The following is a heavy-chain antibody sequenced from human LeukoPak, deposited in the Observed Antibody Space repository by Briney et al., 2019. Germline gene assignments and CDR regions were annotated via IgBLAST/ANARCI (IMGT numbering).Heavy chain of an antibody. CDR3: AKDAPWDYYGSGSYYPLYYFDY. V-gene: IGHV3-23*01. Sequence: PGGSLRLSCAASGFTFSSYAMSWVRQAPGKGLEWVSAISGSGGSTYYADSVKGRFTISRDNSKNTLYLQMNRLRAEDTAVYYCAKDAPWDYYGSGSYYPLYYFDYWGQGTLVTVSS. CDR2: ISGSGGST. CDR1: GFTFSSYA. J-gene: IGHJ4*02. D-gene: IGHD3-10*01.